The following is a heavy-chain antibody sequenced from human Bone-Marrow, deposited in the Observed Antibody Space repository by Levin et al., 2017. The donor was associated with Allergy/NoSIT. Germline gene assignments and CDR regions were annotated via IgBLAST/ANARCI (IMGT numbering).Heavy chain of an antibody. CDR3: ARDYSWSSDS. CDR1: GFTFSSSS. D-gene: IGHD2-8*02. V-gene: IGHV3-48*04. Sequence: LSLTCAASGFTFSSSSMNWVRQAPGRGLEWISYIRPDNDIRSYADSVKGRFTISRDNAKNSLYLQMNSLRAADTAVYYCARDYSWSSDSWGQGTLVTVSS. J-gene: IGHJ4*02. CDR2: IRPDNDIR.